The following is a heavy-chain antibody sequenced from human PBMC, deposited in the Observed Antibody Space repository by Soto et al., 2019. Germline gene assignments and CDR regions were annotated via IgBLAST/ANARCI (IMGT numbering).Heavy chain of an antibody. D-gene: IGHD1-1*01. V-gene: IGHV3-48*01. J-gene: IGHJ4*02. CDR3: ATSAGGTGNIDY. CDR2: ISSSSSST. CDR1: GFTFSSYS. Sequence: EVQLVESGGGLVQPGGSLRLSCAASGFTFSSYSMNWVRQAPGQGLEWVSYISSSSSSTYYADSVKGRFTISRDNAKNSLYLQMNSQRAEDTAVYYCATSAGGTGNIDYWGQGTLVTVSS.